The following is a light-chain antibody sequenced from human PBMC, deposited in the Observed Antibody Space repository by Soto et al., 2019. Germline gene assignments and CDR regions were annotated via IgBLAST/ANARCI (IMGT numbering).Light chain of an antibody. CDR3: QQYDNWPLLT. CDR1: QSVSSN. CDR2: GAS. J-gene: IGKJ4*01. V-gene: IGKV3-15*01. Sequence: EIVMTQSPATLSASPGERATVSCRASQSVSSNLAWYQQKPGQGPRLLIYGASTRATGIPARFSGSGSGTEFTLTISSLQSEDFAVYYCQQYDNWPLLTFGGGTKVEIK.